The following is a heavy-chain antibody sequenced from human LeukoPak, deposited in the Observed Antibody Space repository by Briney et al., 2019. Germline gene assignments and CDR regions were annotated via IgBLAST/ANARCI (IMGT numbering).Heavy chain of an antibody. CDR2: LSYDGSND. D-gene: IGHD3-22*01. Sequence: GGSLRLSCAASGFTFSTYTMHWVRQAPGKGLEWISLLSYDGSNDYYADSVKGRFTISRDNSKDTLYLQMDSLRADDTAVYYCARTYHYDRSGYYDNWFDPWGLGTLVTVSS. V-gene: IGHV3-30-3*01. CDR1: GFTFSTYT. J-gene: IGHJ5*02. CDR3: ARTYHYDRSGYYDNWFDP.